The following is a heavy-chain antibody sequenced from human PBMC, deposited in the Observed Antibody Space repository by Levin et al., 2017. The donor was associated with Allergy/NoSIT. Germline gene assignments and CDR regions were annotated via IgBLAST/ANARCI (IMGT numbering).Heavy chain of an antibody. J-gene: IGHJ6*02. CDR1: GFTSSSYA. CDR3: ARYVHPYGMDV. D-gene: IGHD3-16*01. Sequence: GGSLRLSCAASGFTSSSYAMHWVRQAPGKGLEWVAVISYDGSNKYYADSVKGRFTISRDNSKNTLYLQMNSLRAEDTAVYYCARYVHPYGMDVWGQGTTVTVSS. V-gene: IGHV3-30*04. CDR2: ISYDGSNK.